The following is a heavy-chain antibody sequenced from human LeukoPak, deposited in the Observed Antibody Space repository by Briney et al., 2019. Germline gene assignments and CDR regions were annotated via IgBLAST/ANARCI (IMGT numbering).Heavy chain of an antibody. J-gene: IGHJ5*02. D-gene: IGHD6-6*01. V-gene: IGHV6-1*01. CDR3: ARSNSSSKWFDP. CDR2: TYYRSRWYN. Sequence: SQTLSLTCAISGDSVSSNSAAWNWFRQSPSRGLERLGRTYYRSRWYNDYAVSVKSRITINPDTSKNQFSLQLNSVTPEDTAVYYCARSNSSSKWFDPWGQGTLVTVSS. CDR1: GDSVSSNSAA.